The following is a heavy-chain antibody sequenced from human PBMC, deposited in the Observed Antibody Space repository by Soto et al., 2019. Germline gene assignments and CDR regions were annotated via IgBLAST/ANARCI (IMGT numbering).Heavy chain of an antibody. J-gene: IGHJ4*02. CDR2: IIPIFGTA. CDR3: ASMELDYYDSSGYYFPAN. Sequence: QVQLVQSGAEVKKPGSSVKVSCKASGGTFSSYAISWVRQAPGQGLEWMGGIIPIFGTANYAQKFQGRVTMTEDKSTCTADMELSSLRSEDTAVYYCASMELDYYDSSGYYFPANWGQGTLVTVSS. D-gene: IGHD3-22*01. CDR1: GGTFSSYA. V-gene: IGHV1-69*06.